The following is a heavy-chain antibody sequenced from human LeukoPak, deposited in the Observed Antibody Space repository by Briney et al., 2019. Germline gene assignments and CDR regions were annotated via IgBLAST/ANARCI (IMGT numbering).Heavy chain of an antibody. CDR2: IYTSGST. J-gene: IGHJ6*03. V-gene: IGHV4-61*02. Sequence: PSETLSLTCTVSGGSISRGSYYWGWIRQPAGKGLEGFGRIYTSGSTNYNPSFKSRVTISVDTSKNQFSLKLSSVTAADTAVYYCARYYDTSGYYYYYMDVWGKGTTVTVSS. CDR1: GGSISRGSYY. D-gene: IGHD3-22*01. CDR3: ARYYDTSGYYYYYMDV.